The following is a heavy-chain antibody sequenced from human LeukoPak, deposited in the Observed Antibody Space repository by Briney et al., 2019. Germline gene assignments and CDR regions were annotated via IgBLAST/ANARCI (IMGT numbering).Heavy chain of an antibody. CDR3: AKDLAKGATNY. Sequence: PGGSLRLSCAASGFTFSTYAMTWLRQAPGKGLEWVSALSASGGNTYYADSVKGRFTISRDNSKNTLYLQMNSLRAEDTAVYYCAKDLAKGATNYWGQGTLVTVSS. J-gene: IGHJ4*02. V-gene: IGHV3-23*01. CDR2: LSASGGNT. D-gene: IGHD1-26*01. CDR1: GFTFSTYA.